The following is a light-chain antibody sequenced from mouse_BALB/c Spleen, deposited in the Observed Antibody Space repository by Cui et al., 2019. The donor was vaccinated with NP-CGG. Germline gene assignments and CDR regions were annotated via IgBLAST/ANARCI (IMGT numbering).Light chain of an antibody. J-gene: IGLJ1*01. V-gene: IGLV1*01. CDR2: GAN. CDR3: ALWYSNHWV. CDR1: TGAVTTSNY. Sequence: QAVVPQEFALPTSPDETVTLTARSSTGAVTTSNYADWVHEKPDHFFTAIIGGANNRPPGVPATFSSSLIGDNAAVTITAAPPEDEEVNFCALWYSNHWVFGGGTKLTVL.